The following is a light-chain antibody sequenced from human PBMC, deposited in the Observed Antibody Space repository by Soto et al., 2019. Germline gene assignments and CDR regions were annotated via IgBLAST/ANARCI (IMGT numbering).Light chain of an antibody. V-gene: IGKV1-5*01. CDR3: QQYDTFSRT. J-gene: IGKJ1*01. CDR1: QSFSGT. Sequence: DIQMTQSPSTLSASMGDRVTITCRASQSFSGTLAWYQQKPGKAPKLLIYDASSLERGVPSRFSGSGSGTEFTLTISSLQPDDFATYYGQQYDTFSRTFGRGTKVEI. CDR2: DAS.